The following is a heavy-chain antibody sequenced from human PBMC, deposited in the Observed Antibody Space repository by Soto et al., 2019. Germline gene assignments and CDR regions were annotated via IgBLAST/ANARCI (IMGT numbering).Heavy chain of an antibody. D-gene: IGHD3-3*02. CDR3: ARPREASKNYYDEGV. Sequence: GESLKISCKGSGYSFTSYWIGWVRQMPGKGLEWMGIIYPGDSDTRYSPSFQGQVTISADKSISTAYLQWSSLKASDTAMYYCARPREASKNYYDEGVWGQGTTVTVAS. CDR2: IYPGDSDT. CDR1: GYSFTSYW. J-gene: IGHJ6*02. V-gene: IGHV5-51*01.